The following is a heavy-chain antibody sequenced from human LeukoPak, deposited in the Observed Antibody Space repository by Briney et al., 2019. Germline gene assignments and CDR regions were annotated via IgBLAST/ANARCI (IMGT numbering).Heavy chain of an antibody. V-gene: IGHV1-2*02. D-gene: IGHD5-12*01. J-gene: IGHJ5*02. Sequence: ASVKVSCKASGYTFTGYNMHWVRQAPGQGLEWMGWINPNSGGTNYAQKFQGRVTMTRDTSISTAYMELSRLRSDDTAVYYCARTDIVATSWFDPWGQGTLVTVSS. CDR1: GYTFTGYN. CDR3: ARTDIVATSWFDP. CDR2: INPNSGGT.